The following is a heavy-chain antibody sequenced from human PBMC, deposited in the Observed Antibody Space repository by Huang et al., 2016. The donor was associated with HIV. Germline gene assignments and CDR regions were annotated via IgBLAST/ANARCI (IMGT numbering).Heavy chain of an antibody. V-gene: IGHV3-74*01. Sequence: EVQLVESGGGLVQPGGSLRLSCAASGFTLSSYWMHWVRQARGKGLVWVSRIKSDGSSTSNADSVKGRITISRDNAKNTLYLQMNCLRAEDTAVYYCARDGVMLDYWGQGTLVTVSS. J-gene: IGHJ4*02. CDR3: ARDGVMLDY. CDR1: GFTLSSYW. CDR2: IKSDGSST. D-gene: IGHD3-16*01.